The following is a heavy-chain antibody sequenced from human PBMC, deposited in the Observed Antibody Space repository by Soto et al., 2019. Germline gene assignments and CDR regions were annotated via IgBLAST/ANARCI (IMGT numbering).Heavy chain of an antibody. V-gene: IGHV3-21*01. CDR3: ARDLYHYVSFRFDP. D-gene: IGHD3-16*01. CDR1: GLTFSSYS. J-gene: IGHJ5*02. Sequence: RHSCAASGLTFSSYSMNWVSQAPGKGLEWVLYISRSSSHIYYADSVKGRFTISRDNAKNSLYLQTNSLRAEDTAVYYCARDLYHYVSFRFDPWGQGTLVTVS. CDR2: ISRSSSHI.